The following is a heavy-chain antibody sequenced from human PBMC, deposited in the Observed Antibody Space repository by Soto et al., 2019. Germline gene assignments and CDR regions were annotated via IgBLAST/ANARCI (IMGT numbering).Heavy chain of an antibody. V-gene: IGHV4-39*01. Sequence: SETLSLTCTVSGGSISSSSYYWGWIRQPPGKGLEWIGSIYYSGSTYYNPSLKSRVTISVDTSKNQFSLKLSSVTAADTAVYYCARPYGSGGVWYYYGMDVWGQGTTVTVSS. CDR1: GGSISSSSYY. D-gene: IGHD3-10*01. CDR3: ARPYGSGGVWYYYGMDV. J-gene: IGHJ6*02. CDR2: IYYSGST.